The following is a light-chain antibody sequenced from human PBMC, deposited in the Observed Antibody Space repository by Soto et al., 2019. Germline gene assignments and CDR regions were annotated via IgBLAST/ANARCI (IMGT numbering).Light chain of an antibody. CDR1: SSDIGTYNS. J-gene: IGLJ2*01. CDR2: DVT. Sequence: QSALTQPASVSGSPGQSITISCTGTSSDIGTYNSVSWYQQHAGKVPKLMIYDVTNRPSGVSDRFSGSKSGHTASLTISGLQAEDEADYYCTSYTTSSTLVFGGGTKLTVL. CDR3: TSYTTSSTLV. V-gene: IGLV2-14*01.